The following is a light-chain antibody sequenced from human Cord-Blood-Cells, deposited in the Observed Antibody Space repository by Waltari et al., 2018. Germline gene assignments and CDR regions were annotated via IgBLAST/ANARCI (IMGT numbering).Light chain of an antibody. Sequence: QSALTQPASVSGSPGQSITISCTGTSSDAGRYNLVSWSQQHPGKAPKLMIYEGSKRPSGVSNRFSGSKSGNTASLTISGLQAEDEADYYCCSYAGSSTWVFGGGTKLTVL. CDR2: EGS. V-gene: IGLV2-23*01. J-gene: IGLJ3*02. CDR1: SSDAGRYNL. CDR3: CSYAGSSTWV.